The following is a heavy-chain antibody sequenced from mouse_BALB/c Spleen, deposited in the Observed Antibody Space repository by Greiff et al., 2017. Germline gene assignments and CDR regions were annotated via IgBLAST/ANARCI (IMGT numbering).Heavy chain of an antibody. CDR2: IYPYNGGT. V-gene: IGHV1S29*02. J-gene: IGHJ2*01. Sequence: VQLQQSGPELVKPGASVKISCKASGYTFTDYNMHWVKQSHGKSLEWIGYIYPYNGGTGYNQKFKSKATLTVDNSSSTAYMELRSLTSEDSAVYYCARNDCYYDYWGQGTTLTVSS. D-gene: IGHD2-3*01. CDR3: ARNDCYYDY. CDR1: GYTFTDYN.